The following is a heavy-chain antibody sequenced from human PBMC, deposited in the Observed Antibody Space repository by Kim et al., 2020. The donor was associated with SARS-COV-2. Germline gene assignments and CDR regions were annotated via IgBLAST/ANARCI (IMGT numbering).Heavy chain of an antibody. J-gene: IGHJ4*02. V-gene: IGHV3-30*18. CDR3: AKDKTQWLVRGYYFDY. Sequence: GGSLRLSCAASGFTFSSYGMHWVRQAPGKGLEWVAVISYDGSNKYYADSVKGRFTISRDNSKNTLYLQMNSLRAEDTAVYYCAKDKTQWLVRGYYFDYWGQGPLVTVSS. CDR2: ISYDGSNK. D-gene: IGHD6-19*01. CDR1: GFTFSSYG.